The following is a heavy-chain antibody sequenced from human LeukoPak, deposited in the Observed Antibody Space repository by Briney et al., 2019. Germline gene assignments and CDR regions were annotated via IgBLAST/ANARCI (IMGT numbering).Heavy chain of an antibody. Sequence: PSETLSLTCTVSGGSISHQYWSWIRQPPGKGLEWIGYSYYTGSTNYNPSLKSRITISVDTSKNQFSLKLSSVTAADTAVYYCARLERRQEAFGIWGQGTMVTVSS. V-gene: IGHV4-59*08. J-gene: IGHJ3*02. D-gene: IGHD1-1*01. CDR3: ARLERRQEAFGI. CDR1: GGSISHQY. CDR2: SYYTGST.